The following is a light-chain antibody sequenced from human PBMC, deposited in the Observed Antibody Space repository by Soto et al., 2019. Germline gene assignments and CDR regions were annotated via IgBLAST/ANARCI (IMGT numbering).Light chain of an antibody. CDR2: GAS. Sequence: EIVMTQSPATLSVSPGERATLSCRASQSVSSNLSWYQQKPGQDPRLLIYGASARATGIPGRFSGSWSGTEFTLTISSLQSEDFPVYYCQHYNNWPTWTFGQGNKVEMK. CDR3: QHYNNWPTWT. J-gene: IGKJ1*01. CDR1: QSVSSN. V-gene: IGKV3-15*01.